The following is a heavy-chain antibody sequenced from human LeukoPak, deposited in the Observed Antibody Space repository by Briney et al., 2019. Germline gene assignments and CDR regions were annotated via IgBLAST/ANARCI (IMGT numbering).Heavy chain of an antibody. V-gene: IGHV1-2*02. D-gene: IGHD3-22*01. Sequence: APVRVSCEASGYTFTGYYMHWVRQAPGQGLEWMGWINPNTGGTNSAQKFQGRVTMTRDTSITTAYMELSSLTSDDTAVYYCARGVRTYYYDTSGHYLNYWGQGTLVTVAS. CDR2: INPNTGGT. CDR3: ARGVRTYYYDTSGHYLNY. J-gene: IGHJ4*02. CDR1: GYTFTGYY.